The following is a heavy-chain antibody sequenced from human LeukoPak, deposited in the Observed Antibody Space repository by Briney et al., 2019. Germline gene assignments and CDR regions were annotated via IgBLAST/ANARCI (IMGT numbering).Heavy chain of an antibody. Sequence: SETLSLTCTVSGGSISSGDYCWSWIRQPPGKGLEWIAYMYYSGSTNYNPSLKSRVTMSADTSKNQLSLKLSPVTAADTAVYYCARPYYYDSRIDPWGQGILVTVSS. CDR3: ARPYYYDSRIDP. CDR2: MYYSGST. D-gene: IGHD3-22*01. V-gene: IGHV4-30-4*01. J-gene: IGHJ5*02. CDR1: GGSISSGDYC.